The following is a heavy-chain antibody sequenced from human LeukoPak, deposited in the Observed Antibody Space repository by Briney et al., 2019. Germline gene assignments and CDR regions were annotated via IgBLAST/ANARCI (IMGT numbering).Heavy chain of an antibody. Sequence: GGSLRLSCAASGFTFSSYAMSWVRQAPGKGLEWVSAISGSGGSTYYADSVKGRFTISRDNSKNTLYLQMNSLRAEDTAVYYCAKKVPLVAPQPRIAAAGVPEFSGYNWFDPWGQGTLVTVSS. V-gene: IGHV3-23*01. CDR1: GFTFSSYA. CDR3: AKKVPLVAPQPRIAAAGVPEFSGYNWFDP. D-gene: IGHD6-13*01. CDR2: ISGSGGST. J-gene: IGHJ5*02.